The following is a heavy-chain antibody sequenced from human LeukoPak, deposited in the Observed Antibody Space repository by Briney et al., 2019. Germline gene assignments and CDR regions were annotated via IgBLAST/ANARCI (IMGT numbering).Heavy chain of an antibody. J-gene: IGHJ3*02. Sequence: QPGGSLRLSCAASGFTFSSYWMHWVRQPPGKGLVWVSRINSDESSTNYADSVKGRFTISRDNAKNTLYLQMNSLRAEDTAVYYCAKDWLIAAAGPDAFDIWGQGTMVTVSS. CDR3: AKDWLIAAAGPDAFDI. CDR2: INSDESST. D-gene: IGHD6-13*01. V-gene: IGHV3-74*01. CDR1: GFTFSSYW.